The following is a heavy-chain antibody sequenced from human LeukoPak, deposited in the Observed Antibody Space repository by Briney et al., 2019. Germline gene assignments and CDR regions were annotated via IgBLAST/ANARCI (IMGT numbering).Heavy chain of an antibody. Sequence: GGSLRLSCAASGFTFSSYSMNWVRQAPGKGLEWVSSISSSSSYIYYADSVKGRFTISRDNAKNSLYLQMNSLRAEDTAVYYCARASPYGWPHYYYYMDVWGKGTTVTVSS. J-gene: IGHJ6*03. D-gene: IGHD4-17*01. V-gene: IGHV3-21*01. CDR2: ISSSSSYI. CDR1: GFTFSSYS. CDR3: ARASPYGWPHYYYYMDV.